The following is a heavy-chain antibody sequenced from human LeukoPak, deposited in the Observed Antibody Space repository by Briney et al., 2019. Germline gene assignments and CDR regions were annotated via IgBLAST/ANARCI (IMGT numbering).Heavy chain of an antibody. CDR3: ASSGSYDGYYFDY. CDR1: GFTFSTYW. J-gene: IGHJ4*02. D-gene: IGHD1-26*01. Sequence: GGSLRLSCAASGFTFSTYWMHWVRQAPGKGLVWVSRINSDGSYTSYADSVKGRFTISRDNAKNTLYLQMNSLRAEDTAVYYCASSGSYDGYYFDYWGQGTLVTVSS. V-gene: IGHV3-74*01. CDR2: INSDGSYT.